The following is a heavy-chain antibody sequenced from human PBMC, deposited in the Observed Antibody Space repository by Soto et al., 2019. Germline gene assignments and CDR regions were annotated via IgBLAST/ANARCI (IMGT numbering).Heavy chain of an antibody. CDR1: GFTFSSYW. Sequence: EVQLVESGGGLVQPGGSLRLSCAASGFTFSSYWMSWVRQAPGKGLEWVANIKEDGSERYYVDSMKGRFTISRDNAKNSLYLQMNSLRAEDTAVYYCASFTVASAFDIWGQGTMVTVSS. CDR3: ASFTVASAFDI. D-gene: IGHD4-17*01. J-gene: IGHJ3*02. V-gene: IGHV3-7*01. CDR2: IKEDGSER.